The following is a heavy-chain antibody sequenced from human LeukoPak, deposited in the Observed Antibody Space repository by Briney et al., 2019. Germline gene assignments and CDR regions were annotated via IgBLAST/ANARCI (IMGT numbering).Heavy chain of an antibody. CDR2: IYYSGST. CDR1: GGSINNYY. CDR3: ARHRGSGYPYFDY. D-gene: IGHD3-22*01. J-gene: IGHJ4*02. V-gene: IGHV4-59*01. Sequence: SETLSLTCTVSGGSINNYYWSWIRQPPGKGLEWIGYIYYSGSTNYNPSLKSRVTISVDTSKNHFSLKLSSLTAADTAVYHCARHRGSGYPYFDYWGQGTLVTVSS.